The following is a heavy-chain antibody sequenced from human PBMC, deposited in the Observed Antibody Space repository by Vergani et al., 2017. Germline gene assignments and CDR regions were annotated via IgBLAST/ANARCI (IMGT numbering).Heavy chain of an antibody. CDR2: IYPGYSDT. V-gene: IGHV5-51*01. D-gene: IGHD5-12*01. CDR1: GYSFTSYW. J-gene: IGHJ6*02. Sequence: EVQLVQSGAEVKKPGESLKISCKGSGYSFTSYWIRWVRQLPGKGLEWMGIIYPGYSDTIYSPSFQRQVTISADKSISTAYLPWSSLKASDTAMYYCARGGTVVVATIRDYYYGMDVWGQGTTVTVSS. CDR3: ARGGTVVVATIRDYYYGMDV.